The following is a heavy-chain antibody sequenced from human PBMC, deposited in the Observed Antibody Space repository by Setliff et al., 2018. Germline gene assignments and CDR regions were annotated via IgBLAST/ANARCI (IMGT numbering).Heavy chain of an antibody. D-gene: IGHD5-18*01. CDR1: GFTFSSYS. V-gene: IGHV3-48*01. Sequence: GGSLRLSCAASGFTFSSYSMNWVRQAPGKGLEWVSYISSSSSTIYYADSVKGRFTIPRDNAKNSLYLQMNSLRAEDTAVYYCARDSVYSHAPYYYYYYGMDVWGQGTTVTVSS. CDR2: ISSSSSTI. CDR3: ARDSVYSHAPYYYYYYGMDV. J-gene: IGHJ6*02.